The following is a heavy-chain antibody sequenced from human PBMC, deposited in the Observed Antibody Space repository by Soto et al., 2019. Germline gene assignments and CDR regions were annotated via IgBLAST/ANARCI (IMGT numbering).Heavy chain of an antibody. CDR3: ARQGVNSDFDY. Sequence: QVQLVESGGGVVQPGRSLRLSCAASGFIFSSYGMHWVRQAPGKGLEWVAVVWYDGSNKYYADSVKGRFTISRDNSKNPVSLEMNSLRAEDTAVYYCARQGVNSDFDYWGQGTLVTVSS. CDR2: VWYDGSNK. D-gene: IGHD2-8*01. V-gene: IGHV3-33*01. J-gene: IGHJ4*02. CDR1: GFIFSSYG.